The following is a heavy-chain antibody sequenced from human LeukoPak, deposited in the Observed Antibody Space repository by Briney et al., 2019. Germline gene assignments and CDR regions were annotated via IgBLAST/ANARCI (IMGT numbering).Heavy chain of an antibody. D-gene: IGHD3-10*01. V-gene: IGHV3-9*01. Sequence: GGSLRLSCAASGFTFDDYAMHWVRQAPGKGLEWVSGISWNSGSIGYADSVKGRFTISRDNAKNSLYLQMNSLRAEDTALYYCAKEMGSGSFDYWGQGTLVTVSS. J-gene: IGHJ4*02. CDR1: GFTFDDYA. CDR2: ISWNSGSI. CDR3: AKEMGSGSFDY.